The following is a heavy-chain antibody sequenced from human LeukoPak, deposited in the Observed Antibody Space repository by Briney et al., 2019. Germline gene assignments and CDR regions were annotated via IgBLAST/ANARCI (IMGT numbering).Heavy chain of an antibody. CDR3: AKHVESYKAFDI. CDR2: VGGRGIST. CDR1: GSTFSSNA. J-gene: IGHJ3*02. Sequence: PGGSLILSCAASGSTFSSNAMSWVRQVPGKGLEWVSAVGGRGISTYYADSVKGRFTISRDNSKNTLYLQMNSLRAEDTAVYYCAKHVESYKAFDIWGQGTMVTVSS. D-gene: IGHD3-10*01. V-gene: IGHV3-23*01.